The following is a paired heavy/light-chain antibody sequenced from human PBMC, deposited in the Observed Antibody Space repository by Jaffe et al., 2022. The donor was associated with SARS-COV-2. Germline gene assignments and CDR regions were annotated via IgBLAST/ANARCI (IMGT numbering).Heavy chain of an antibody. J-gene: IGHJ3*02. Sequence: QVQLQESGPGLVKPSESLSLTCIVSGGSVSIGSYYWSWVRQPPGKGLEWIGHVYNTGSTNYNPSLKSRVTISIDTSRNQFSLKLNSVTAADTGVYFCGREDNYVDAFDIWGQGTMVTVSS. V-gene: IGHV4-61*01. D-gene: IGHD3-16*01. CDR1: GGSVSIGSYY. CDR3: GREDNYVDAFDI. CDR2: VYNTGST.
Light chain of an antibody. CDR3: QQYYTTPRT. CDR1: QSVLYSSNNQNY. J-gene: IGKJ1*01. Sequence: DIVMTQSPDSLAVSLGERATINCKSSQSVLYSSNNQNYLVWYQQKPGQPPKLLIYWASIRESGVSDRFSGSGSGTNFTLTISSLQAEDVAVYYCQQYYTTPRTFGQGTKVEIK. V-gene: IGKV4-1*01. CDR2: WAS.